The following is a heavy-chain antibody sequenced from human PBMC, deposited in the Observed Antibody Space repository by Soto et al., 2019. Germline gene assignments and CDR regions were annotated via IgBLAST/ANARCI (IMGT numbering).Heavy chain of an antibody. CDR2: IYYSGST. D-gene: IGHD4-4*01. V-gene: IGHV4-61*01. J-gene: IGHJ3*02. CDR1: GGSVSSGSYY. CDR3: ARGGRRDGYSCPFDI. Sequence: SLTCTVSGGSVSSGSYYWSWIRQPPGKGLEWIGYIYYSGSTTYNPSLKSRVTISVDTSKNQFSLKLSSVTAADTAVYYCARGGRRDGYSCPFDIWGQGTMVT.